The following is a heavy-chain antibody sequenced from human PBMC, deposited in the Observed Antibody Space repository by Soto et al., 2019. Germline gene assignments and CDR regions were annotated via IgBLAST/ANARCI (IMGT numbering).Heavy chain of an antibody. D-gene: IGHD3-16*01. CDR2: IAARGSGYR. J-gene: IGHJ3*01. CDR3: ARDLEGADVFDL. CDR1: GFTFNNYN. Sequence: EVQLVESGGDLVQPGGSLRLSCATSGFTFNNYNMNWVRQAPGKGLEWVSSIAARGSGYRYYAESVKGRFTITRDVAKNSLYLQMNNLRADDTALYYCARDLEGADVFDLWGQGTMVTVSS. V-gene: IGHV3-21*01.